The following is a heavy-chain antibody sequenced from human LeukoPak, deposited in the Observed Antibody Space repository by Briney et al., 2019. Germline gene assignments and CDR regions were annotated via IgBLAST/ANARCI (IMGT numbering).Heavy chain of an antibody. V-gene: IGHV4-39*01. J-gene: IGHJ3*02. D-gene: IGHD2-15*01. CDR1: GGSISSSSYY. CDR3: ASPLGYCSGGSREASAFDI. Sequence: KPSETLSLTCTVSGGSISSSSYYWGWVRQPPGKGLEWIGSIYYSGSTYYNPSLKSRVTISVDTSKNQFSLKLSSVTAADTAVYYCASPLGYCSGGSREASAFDIWGQGTMVTVSS. CDR2: IYYSGST.